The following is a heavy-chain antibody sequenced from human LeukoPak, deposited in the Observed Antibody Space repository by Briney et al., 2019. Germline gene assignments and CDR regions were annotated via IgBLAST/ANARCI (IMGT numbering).Heavy chain of an antibody. CDR3: AKTPRRITIFGVSDYFDY. Sequence: QPSETLSLTCAVYGGSFSGYYWSWVRQAPGKGLEWVSAISGSGGSTYYADSVKGRFTISRDNSKNTLYLQMNSLRAEDTAVYYCAKTPRRITIFGVSDYFDYWGQGTLVTVSS. V-gene: IGHV3-23*01. D-gene: IGHD3-3*01. CDR2: ISGSGGST. CDR1: GGSFSGYY. J-gene: IGHJ4*02.